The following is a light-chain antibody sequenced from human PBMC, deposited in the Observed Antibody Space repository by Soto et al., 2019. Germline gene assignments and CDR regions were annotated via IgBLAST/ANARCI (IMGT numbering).Light chain of an antibody. J-gene: IGKJ4*01. CDR3: QRFNTWPHIPA. CDR1: QAVGSN. CDR2: DAS. Sequence: IVLTQSPATLSVSPGQRATLSCRASQAVGSNLAWYQQRPGQAPRLLIYDASTRASGIPHRFSGGGSATEFTLTISSMQADDFAVYYCQRFNTWPHIPAFGGGTKLAIK. V-gene: IGKV3-15*01.